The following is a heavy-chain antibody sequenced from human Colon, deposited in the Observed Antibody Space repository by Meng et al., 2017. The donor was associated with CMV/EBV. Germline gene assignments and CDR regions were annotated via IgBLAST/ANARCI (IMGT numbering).Heavy chain of an antibody. Sequence: GESLKISCAASGFTFSRHTMNWVRQAPGKGLEWVSSITSSGSYIYYADSMKGRFTVSRDYAKNSLYLQMNSLRAEDTVFYYCARGVDYCIDGVCSYGMDVWGHGTTVTVSS. CDR2: ITSSGSYI. CDR1: GFTFSRHT. D-gene: IGHD2-8*01. J-gene: IGHJ6*02. V-gene: IGHV3-21*01. CDR3: ARGVDYCIDGVCSYGMDV.